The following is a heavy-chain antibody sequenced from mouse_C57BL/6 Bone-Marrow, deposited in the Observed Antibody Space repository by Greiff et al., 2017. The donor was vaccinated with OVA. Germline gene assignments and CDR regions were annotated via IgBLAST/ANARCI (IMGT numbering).Heavy chain of an antibody. D-gene: IGHD4-1*01. V-gene: IGHV1-84*01. CDR2: IYPGSGNT. CDR3: ARWAGTGYFDV. Sequence: QVHVKQSGPELVKPGASVKISCKASGYTFPDYYINWVKQRPGQGLEWIGWIYPGSGNTKYNEKFKGKATLTVDTSSSTAYMQLSSLTSEDSAVYCCARWAGTGYFDVWGTETTVTVSS. J-gene: IGHJ1*03. CDR1: GYTFPDYY.